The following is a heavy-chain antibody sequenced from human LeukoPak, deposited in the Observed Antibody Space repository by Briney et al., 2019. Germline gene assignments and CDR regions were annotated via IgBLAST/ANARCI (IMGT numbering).Heavy chain of an antibody. CDR1: GGSISSSGYY. CDR2: IYYSGST. Sequence: PSETLSLTCTVSGGSISSSGYYWGWSRQPPGKGLEWIGGIYYSGSTQYNPSLKSRVTISVDTSKNQFSLKLRSVTAADTAVYYCATSPQYGGYWGQGTLVTVSS. D-gene: IGHD4-23*01. V-gene: IGHV4-39*01. CDR3: ATSPQYGGY. J-gene: IGHJ4*02.